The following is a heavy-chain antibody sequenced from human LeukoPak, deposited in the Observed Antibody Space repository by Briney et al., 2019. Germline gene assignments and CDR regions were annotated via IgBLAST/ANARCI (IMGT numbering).Heavy chain of an antibody. D-gene: IGHD2-21*02. CDR1: GRYIRRFY. CDR2: VYYSGRT. CDR3: ARERAYCGADCYRYFDY. V-gene: IGHV4-59*01. Sequence: VHPSDTLSLTCTPSGRYIRRFYWSWIRHPPGKGLEWIGYVYYSGRTNYHPSLKSRVTISVDTSKKQFSLKLSSVTAADTAVYYCARERAYCGADCYRYFDYWGQGTLVTVSS. J-gene: IGHJ4*02.